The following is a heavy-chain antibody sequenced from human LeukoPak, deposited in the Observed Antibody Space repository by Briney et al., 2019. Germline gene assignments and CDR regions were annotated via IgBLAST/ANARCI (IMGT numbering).Heavy chain of an antibody. CDR3: AKPKFLRYSYGYYFDY. CDR2: ISGSGGST. Sequence: QAGGSLRLSCAASGFTFSSYAMSWVRQAPGKGLEWASAISGSGGSTYYADSVKGRFTISRDNSKNTLYLQMNSLRAEDTAVYYCAKPKFLRYSYGYYFDYWGQGTLVTVSS. V-gene: IGHV3-23*01. CDR1: GFTFSSYA. D-gene: IGHD5-18*01. J-gene: IGHJ4*02.